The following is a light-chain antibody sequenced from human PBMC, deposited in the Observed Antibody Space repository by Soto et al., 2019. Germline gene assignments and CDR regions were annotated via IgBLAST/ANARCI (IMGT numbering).Light chain of an antibody. Sequence: IRMTKCPASLSASVGDGVTITCRASQAIXIYFNWYEPKPGKAPKVLXYYASSLQSGVPSRLSGSGSGTDFTLTISSLEPEDFACYYCHQRRSWTRTFGQGTRLEIK. J-gene: IGKJ5*01. CDR2: YAS. CDR1: QAIXIY. V-gene: IGKV1-39*01. CDR3: HQRRSWTRT.